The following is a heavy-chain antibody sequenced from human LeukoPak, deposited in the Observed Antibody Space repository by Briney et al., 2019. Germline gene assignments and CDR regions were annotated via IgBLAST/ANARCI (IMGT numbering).Heavy chain of an antibody. J-gene: IGHJ4*02. CDR1: GGSISSHY. CDR3: ARAYSSGWYDSNGLFDY. D-gene: IGHD6-19*01. V-gene: IGHV4-59*11. CDR2: IYYSGST. Sequence: SETLSLTCTVSGGSISSHYWSWIRQPPGKGLEWIGYIYYSGSTNYNPSLKSRVTISVDTSKNQFSLKLSSVTAADTAVYYCARAYSSGWYDSNGLFDYWGQGTLVTVSS.